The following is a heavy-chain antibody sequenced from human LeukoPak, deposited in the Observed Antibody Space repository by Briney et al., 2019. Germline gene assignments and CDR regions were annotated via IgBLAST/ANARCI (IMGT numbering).Heavy chain of an antibody. D-gene: IGHD6-13*01. CDR1: AGAITRTSYF. Sequence: SETLSLTCTVSAGAITRTSYFWGWIRQSPGKGLEWIVSIYYSGTTYYNPSLKSRVTISVDTSKNEFSLHLNSVTAADTAVYYCASLGPYSSTWYGDYWGQGIQVTVSS. CDR2: IYYSGTT. CDR3: ASLGPYSSTWYGDY. J-gene: IGHJ4*02. V-gene: IGHV4-39*01.